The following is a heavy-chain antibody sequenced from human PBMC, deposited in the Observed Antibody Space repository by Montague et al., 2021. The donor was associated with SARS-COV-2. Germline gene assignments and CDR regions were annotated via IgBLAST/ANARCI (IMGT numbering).Heavy chain of an antibody. D-gene: IGHD1-26*01. J-gene: IGHJ4*02. Sequence: CDISGDSVSRNSAAWNRIRQSPSRGLEWLGRTYYRSKWYNDYAVSVKSRITINPDTSKNQISLQLNSVTPEDTAVYYCARTSASSDYWGQGTLVTVSS. CDR1: GDSVSRNSAA. CDR2: TYYRSKWYN. V-gene: IGHV6-1*01. CDR3: ARTSASSDY.